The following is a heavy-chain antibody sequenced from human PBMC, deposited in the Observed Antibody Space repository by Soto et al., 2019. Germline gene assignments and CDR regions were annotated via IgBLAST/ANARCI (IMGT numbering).Heavy chain of an antibody. D-gene: IGHD6-25*01. CDR3: ARVGGSAAAGPNDC. CDR2: IYYSGST. V-gene: IGHV4-39*07. CDR1: GGSISSSSYY. Sequence: SETLSLTCTVSGGSISSSSYYWGWIRQPPGKGLEWIGSIYYSGSTYYNPSLKSRVTISVDTSKNQFSLKLSSVTAVDTAVYYCARVGGSAAAGPNDCWGQGTLVT. J-gene: IGHJ4*02.